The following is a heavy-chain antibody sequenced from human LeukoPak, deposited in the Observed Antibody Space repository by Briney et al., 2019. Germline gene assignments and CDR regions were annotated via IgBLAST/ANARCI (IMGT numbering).Heavy chain of an antibody. Sequence: GGSLRLSCAASGFNFNNYGMHWVRQAPGKGLEWVAFIRHDGSNKFYGDSVKGRFTVSRDNSKNTPYLEMNSLRLEDTSLYYCAKDSRSYCSGGACFPFDSWGQGTLVTVSS. D-gene: IGHD2-15*01. CDR1: GFNFNNYG. CDR2: IRHDGSNK. J-gene: IGHJ4*02. CDR3: AKDSRSYCSGGACFPFDS. V-gene: IGHV3-30*02.